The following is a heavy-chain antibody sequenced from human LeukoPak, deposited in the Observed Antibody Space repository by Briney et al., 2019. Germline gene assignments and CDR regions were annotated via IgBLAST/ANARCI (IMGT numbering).Heavy chain of an antibody. D-gene: IGHD2-15*01. J-gene: IGHJ5*02. V-gene: IGHV4-59*01. CDR3: AREVLGYCSGGSCHNWFDP. CDR2: IYYSGST. Sequence: PSETLSLTCTVSGGSISSYYWSWIRQPPGKGPEWIGYIYYSGSTNYNPSLKSRVTISVDTSKNQFSLKLSSVTAADTAVYYCAREVLGYCSGGSCHNWFDPWGQGTLVTVSS. CDR1: GGSISSYY.